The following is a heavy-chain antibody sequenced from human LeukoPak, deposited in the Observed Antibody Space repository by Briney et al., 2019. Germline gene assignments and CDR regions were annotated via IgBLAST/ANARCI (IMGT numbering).Heavy chain of an antibody. CDR3: ARESTVYGFYYYYGMDV. Sequence: GGSLRLSCAASGFTFSSYGMHCVRQAPGKGLEWVAVIWYDGSNKYYADSVKGRFTISRDNSKNTLYLQMNSLRAEDTAVYYCARESTVYGFYYYYGMDVWGQGTTVTVSS. CDR1: GFTFSSYG. D-gene: IGHD3-10*01. V-gene: IGHV3-33*01. CDR2: IWYDGSNK. J-gene: IGHJ6*02.